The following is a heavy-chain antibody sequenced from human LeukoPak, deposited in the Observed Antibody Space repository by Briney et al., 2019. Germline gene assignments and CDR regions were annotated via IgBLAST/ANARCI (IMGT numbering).Heavy chain of an antibody. D-gene: IGHD2-2*01. CDR2: INPDGSGK. V-gene: IGHV3-7*03. J-gene: IGHJ4*02. CDR1: GFTLSTYW. CDR3: ARAPITSPFYFDY. Sequence: PGGSLRLSCEASGFTLSTYWMNWVRQVPGKGLDWVANINPDGSGKRYVDSVKGRFTIARDNADNSLSLQMNSLRAEDTALYYCARAPITSPFYFDYWGQGTLVTVSS.